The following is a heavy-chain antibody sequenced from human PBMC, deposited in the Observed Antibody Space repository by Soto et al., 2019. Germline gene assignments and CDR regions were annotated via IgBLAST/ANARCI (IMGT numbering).Heavy chain of an antibody. CDR3: ASGNSGAYRAWFDP. Sequence: QLQLQESGPGLVKPSETLSLTCTVSGASISSTSYFWGWIRQPPGKGLEWVGSFYLSESTHYTPARNSRVTISLDTSKNQFSLGLTSLTAAATAVYYCASGNSGAYRAWFDPWGQGTLVTVSS. D-gene: IGHD6-25*01. V-gene: IGHV4-39*01. CDR1: GASISSTSYF. CDR2: FYLSEST. J-gene: IGHJ5*02.